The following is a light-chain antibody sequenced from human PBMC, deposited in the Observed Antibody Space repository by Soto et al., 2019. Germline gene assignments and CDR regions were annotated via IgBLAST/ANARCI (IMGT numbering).Light chain of an antibody. CDR3: QHYNYWPPKT. Sequence: EIVLTQSPGTLSLSPGERATLSCRASQSVSNNYLAWYQQKPGQAPRLLIYGAYTRATGIPARFSGSGSGTDFTLTISSLQSEDFAVYYCQHYNYWPPKTVGQGTKVDIK. J-gene: IGKJ1*01. CDR1: QSVSNN. CDR2: GAY. V-gene: IGKV3-15*01.